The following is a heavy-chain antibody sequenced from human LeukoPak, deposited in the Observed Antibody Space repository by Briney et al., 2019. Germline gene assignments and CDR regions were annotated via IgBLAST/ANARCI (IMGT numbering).Heavy chain of an antibody. CDR3: AHHTGIVGATNFDY. J-gene: IGHJ4*02. D-gene: IGHD1-26*01. V-gene: IGHV2-5*02. CDR1: GFSLSPSGVG. CDR2: IYWDDDK. Sequence: SGPTLVNPTPTLTLTCTFSGFSLSPSGVGVGWMRKPPGKALEWLALIYWDDDKRYSPSLKIRLTITKDTSKNQVVLTMTNMDPVDTATYYCAHHTGIVGATNFDYWGQGTLVTVSS.